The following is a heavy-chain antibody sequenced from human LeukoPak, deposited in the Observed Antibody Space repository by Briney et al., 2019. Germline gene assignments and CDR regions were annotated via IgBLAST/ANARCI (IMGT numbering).Heavy chain of an antibody. D-gene: IGHD3-10*01. CDR3: AKGGVGSGKTFDS. Sequence: GGSLRLSCAASGFTFSSYAMSWVRQAPGKGLEWVSGISGSGGSTYYAESVKGRFTISRDNSKNTTYLQMNSLRAEDTAMYYCAKGGVGSGKTFDSWGQGTLVTVSS. V-gene: IGHV3-23*01. CDR2: ISGSGGST. CDR1: GFTFSSYA. J-gene: IGHJ4*02.